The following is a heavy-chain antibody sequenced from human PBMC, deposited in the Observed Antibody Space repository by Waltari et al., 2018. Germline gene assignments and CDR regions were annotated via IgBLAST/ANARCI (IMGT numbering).Heavy chain of an antibody. Sequence: QVLLVQSGAEVKKPGASVKVSCKASGYIFTNYYLHWVRQAPGRGPEWMGWVNPDTGNANYAHNFRVRVTMTWDRSINTAFMDLSGLTSDDTAVYCCARDRTTMAARPGDYWGQGTLVTVSS. CDR2: VNPDTGNA. CDR3: ARDRTTMAARPGDY. V-gene: IGHV1-2*02. D-gene: IGHD6-6*01. J-gene: IGHJ4*02. CDR1: GYIFTNYY.